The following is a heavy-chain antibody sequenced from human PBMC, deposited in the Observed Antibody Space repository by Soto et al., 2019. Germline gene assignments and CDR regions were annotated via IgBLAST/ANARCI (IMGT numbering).Heavy chain of an antibody. D-gene: IGHD3-9*01. Sequence: GGSLRLSCAASGFTFDDYAMHWVRQAPGKGLEWVSGISWNSGSIGYADSVKGRFTISRDNAKNSLYLQMNSLRAEDTALYYCAKASLEKLVISYYYYYYMDVWGKGTTVTVSS. CDR1: GFTFDDYA. CDR3: AKASLEKLVISYYYYYYMDV. CDR2: ISWNSGSI. J-gene: IGHJ6*03. V-gene: IGHV3-9*01.